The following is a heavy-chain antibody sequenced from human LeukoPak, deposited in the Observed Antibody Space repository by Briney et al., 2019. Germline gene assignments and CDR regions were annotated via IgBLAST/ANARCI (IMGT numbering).Heavy chain of an antibody. J-gene: IGHJ4*02. D-gene: IGHD3-22*01. CDR2: INHSGST. V-gene: IGHV4-34*01. CDR3: AGLDSSGYYYDY. CDR1: GGSFSGYY. Sequence: SETLSLTCAVYGGSFSGYYWSWIRQPPGKGLEWIGEINHSGSTNYNPSLKSRVTISVDTSKNQFSLKLSSVTAADTAVYYCAGLDSSGYYYDYWGQGTLVTVSS.